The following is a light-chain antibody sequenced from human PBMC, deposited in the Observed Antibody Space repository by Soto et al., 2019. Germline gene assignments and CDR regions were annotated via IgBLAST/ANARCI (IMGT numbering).Light chain of an antibody. CDR1: RGISSY. V-gene: IGKV1-9*01. Sequence: IQLTQSPSSLSASGGDRVTISCQASRGISSYLAWYQQKPGKPPKLLVYSASTLQSGVPSRFSGSGSGPDFTLTISSLQPEDSATYFCQQYNSYSPWTFGQGTKVDIK. CDR3: QQYNSYSPWT. CDR2: SAS. J-gene: IGKJ1*01.